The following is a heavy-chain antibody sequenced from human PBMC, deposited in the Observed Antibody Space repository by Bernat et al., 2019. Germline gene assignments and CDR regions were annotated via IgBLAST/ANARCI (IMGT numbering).Heavy chain of an antibody. V-gene: IGHV3-23*01. J-gene: IGHJ6*02. CDR1: GFTFSSFA. D-gene: IGHD2-15*01. CDR2: ISGSGDST. Sequence: EVQLLESGGGLVQPGGSLRLSCGASGFTFSSFAMSWVRQAAGRGPEWVSGISGSGDSTYYADSVKGRFTISRDNSKNTLYLQMNSLRAEDTAVYYCAKGIYPKGYCSGGNCYYYFYGMDVWGQGTTVTVSS. CDR3: AKGIYPKGYCSGGNCYYYFYGMDV.